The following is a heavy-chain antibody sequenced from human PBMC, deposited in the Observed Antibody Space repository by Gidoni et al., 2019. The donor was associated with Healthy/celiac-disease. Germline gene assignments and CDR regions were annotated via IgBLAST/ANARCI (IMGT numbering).Heavy chain of an antibody. Sequence: EVQLVESGGGLVQPGGSLRLSCAASGFTFSSYSMNWVRQAPGKGLEWVSYISSSSSTIYYADSVKGRFTISRDNAKNSLYLQMNSLRDEDTAVYYCARQPFSTRWRGSFSYWGQGTLVTVSS. CDR3: ARQPFSTRWRGSFSY. V-gene: IGHV3-48*02. D-gene: IGHD3-3*01. CDR2: ISSSSSTI. CDR1: GFTFSSYS. J-gene: IGHJ4*02.